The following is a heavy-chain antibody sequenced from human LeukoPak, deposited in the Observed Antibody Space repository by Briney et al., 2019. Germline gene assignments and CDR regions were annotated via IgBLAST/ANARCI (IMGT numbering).Heavy chain of an antibody. D-gene: IGHD3-16*01. CDR3: ARELVYDYVWGSNPDYYYYMDV. V-gene: IGHV3-64*01. CDR1: GFTFSSYA. CDR2: ISSNWGST. J-gene: IGHJ6*03. Sequence: GGSLRLSCAASGFTFSSYAMHWVRQAPGKGLEYVSAISSNWGSTYYANSVKGRFTISRDNSKNTLYLQMGSLRAEDMAVYYCARELVYDYVWGSNPDYYYYMDVWGKGTTVTISS.